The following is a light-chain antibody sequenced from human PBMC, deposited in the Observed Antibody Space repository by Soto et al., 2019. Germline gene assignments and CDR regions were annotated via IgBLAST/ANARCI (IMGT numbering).Light chain of an antibody. CDR3: QQYYSTLYT. V-gene: IGKV4-1*01. Sequence: DIVMTQSPDSLAVSLGERATINCKSSQSVLYSSNNKNYLAWYQQKPGQPPNLLIYWASTRESGVPDRFSGSGSGTEFTHTISSLQAEDVAVYYCQQYYSTLYTFGQGTKLEIK. CDR2: WAS. J-gene: IGKJ2*01. CDR1: QSVLYSSNNKNY.